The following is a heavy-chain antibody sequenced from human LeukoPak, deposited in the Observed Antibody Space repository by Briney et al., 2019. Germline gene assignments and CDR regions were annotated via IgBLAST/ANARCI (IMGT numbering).Heavy chain of an antibody. V-gene: IGHV3-9*01. CDR2: ISWNSGSI. CDR1: GFTFDDYA. D-gene: IGHD6-19*01. Sequence: PGRSLRLSCAASGFTFDDYAMHWVRQAPGKGLEWESGISWNSGSIGYADSAKGRFTISRDNAKNSLYLQMNSLRAEDTALYYCAKDTGGQWLVRKGFDYWGQGTLVTVSS. J-gene: IGHJ4*02. CDR3: AKDTGGQWLVRKGFDY.